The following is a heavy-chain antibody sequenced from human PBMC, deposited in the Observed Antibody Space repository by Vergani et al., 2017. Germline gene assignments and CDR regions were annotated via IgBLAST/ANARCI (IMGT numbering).Heavy chain of an antibody. CDR3: ARYLRDSTDGLPDS. D-gene: IGHD2-21*02. CDR2: RGKDGINT. Sequence: QVQLVESAGGVVQPGGSLRLSCAASGFTFSTFGLHWIRPAPGKGLEWLAYRGKDGINTRYRDAVKGRFTVSRENYKDILYLQMDSLRSEDTALYYCARYLRDSTDGLPDSWGPGTLVIVSS. CDR1: GFTFSTFG. J-gene: IGHJ4*02. V-gene: IGHV3-30*02.